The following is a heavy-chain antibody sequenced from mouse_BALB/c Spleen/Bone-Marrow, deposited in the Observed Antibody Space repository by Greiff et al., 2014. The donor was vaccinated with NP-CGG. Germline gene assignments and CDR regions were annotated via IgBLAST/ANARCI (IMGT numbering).Heavy chain of an antibody. CDR2: IYPGTGTT. V-gene: IGHV1S132*01. CDR3: AREYGNYNYALDY. Sequence: VKLMESGAELVRSGASVKLSCTTSGYIFTSYWIHWVKQRSGQGLEWIARIYPGTGTTFYNEKFKGKATLTADQSSSTAYLQLSSLKSEDSAVYFCAREYGNYNYALDYWGQGTSVTVSS. D-gene: IGHD2-10*02. J-gene: IGHJ4*01. CDR1: GYIFTSYW.